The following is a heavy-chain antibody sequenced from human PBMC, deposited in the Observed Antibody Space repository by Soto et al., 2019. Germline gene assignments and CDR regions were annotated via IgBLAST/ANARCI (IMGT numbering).Heavy chain of an antibody. CDR3: ARDRAGTTFGYYYYYGMDV. D-gene: IGHD1-7*01. V-gene: IGHV4-59*01. CDR1: GGSISSYY. Sequence: SETLSLTCTVSGGSISSYYWSWIRQPPGKGLEWIGYIYYSGSNNYNPSLKSRVTISVDTSKNQFSLKLSSVTAADTAVYYCARDRAGTTFGYYYYYGMDVWGQGTTVTVSS. CDR2: IYYSGSN. J-gene: IGHJ6*02.